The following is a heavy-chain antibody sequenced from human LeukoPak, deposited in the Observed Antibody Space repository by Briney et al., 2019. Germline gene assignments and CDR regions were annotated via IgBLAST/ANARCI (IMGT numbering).Heavy chain of an antibody. J-gene: IGHJ4*02. CDR2: IYYSGST. Sequence: PETLSLTCTVSGGSISSYCWSWIRQPPGKGQEWIGYIYYSGSTNYNPSLKSRVTISVDTSKNQFSLKLSSVTAADTAVYYCATYSSSGWGGYFDYWGQGTLVTVSS. D-gene: IGHD6-19*01. V-gene: IGHV4-59*01. CDR1: GGSISSYC. CDR3: ATYSSSGWGGYFDY.